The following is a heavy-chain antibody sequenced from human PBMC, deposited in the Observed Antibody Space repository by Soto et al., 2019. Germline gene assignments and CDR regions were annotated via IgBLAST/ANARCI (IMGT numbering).Heavy chain of an antibody. V-gene: IGHV4-34*01. CDR3: ARGSHNRPSYDSSGFYPYVDY. D-gene: IGHD3-22*01. J-gene: IGHJ4*02. CDR1: CGSFMDYS. Sequence: LSLSCGVYCGSFMDYSSALIRHPPAGGLECMGEINDSGSTNYTPSLERRITISRDTSKNRFSLKLTSVTAADTAVYYWARGSHNRPSYDSSGFYPYVDYWGQGSLVTVSS. CDR2: INDSGST.